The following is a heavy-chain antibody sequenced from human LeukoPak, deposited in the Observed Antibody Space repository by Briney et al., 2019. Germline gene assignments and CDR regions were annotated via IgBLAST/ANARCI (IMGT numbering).Heavy chain of an antibody. Sequence: GASVKVSCKASGYTFTGYYMHWVRQAPGQGLEWMGWINPNSGGTNYAQKFQGRVTMTRDTSISTAYMELSRLRSDDTAVYYCARVRGVRGYYYYYMDVWGKGTTVTISS. CDR2: INPNSGGT. V-gene: IGHV1-2*02. D-gene: IGHD3-10*01. CDR3: ARVRGVRGYYYYYMDV. J-gene: IGHJ6*03. CDR1: GYTFTGYY.